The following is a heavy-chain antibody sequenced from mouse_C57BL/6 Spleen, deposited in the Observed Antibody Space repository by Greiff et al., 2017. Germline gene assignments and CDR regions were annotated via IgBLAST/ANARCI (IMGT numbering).Heavy chain of an antibody. CDR2: ICPGDGDT. Sequence: VQLQQSGADLVKPGASLKISCKASGYAFSSYWMTWVKQRPGKGLEWIGPICPGDGDTNYTHNFKGKVTLTVDNSYSTAYMELRRLTSEDSAVYYCARPPVLELDYAIDYWGQGSWVTVS. CDR3: ARPPVLELDYAIDY. J-gene: IGHJ4*01. V-gene: IGHV1-80*01. CDR1: GYAFSSYW.